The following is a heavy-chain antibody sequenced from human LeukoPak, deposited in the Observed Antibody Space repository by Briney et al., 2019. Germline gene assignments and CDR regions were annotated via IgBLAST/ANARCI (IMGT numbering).Heavy chain of an antibody. CDR3: AKDRGRSSTSPFDY. V-gene: IGHV3-7*03. D-gene: IGHD2-2*01. CDR1: GFTFSSYA. Sequence: GGSLRLSCAASGFTFSSYAMSWVRQAPGKGLEWVANINPYGSQTDYVDSVKGRFTISRDNAKNSVFLQMNSLRAEDTAVYYCAKDRGRSSTSPFDYWGQGTLVTVSS. CDR2: INPYGSQT. J-gene: IGHJ4*02.